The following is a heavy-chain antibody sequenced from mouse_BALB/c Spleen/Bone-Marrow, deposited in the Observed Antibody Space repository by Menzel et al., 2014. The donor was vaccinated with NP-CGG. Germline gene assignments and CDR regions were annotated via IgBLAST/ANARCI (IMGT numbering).Heavy chain of an antibody. J-gene: IGHJ3*01. CDR2: IRNKVSGYTT. CDR1: GFTFTDYY. V-gene: IGHV7-3*02. Sequence: DVQLVESGGGLVQPGGSLRLSCATSGFTFTDYYMSWVRQPPGKALEWLGFIRNKVSGYTTEYSASVKGRFTISRENSQSILYLQMNTLRAEDSATYYSARGIKYGNYLAYWGQGTLVNVS. D-gene: IGHD2-10*02. CDR3: ARGIKYGNYLAY.